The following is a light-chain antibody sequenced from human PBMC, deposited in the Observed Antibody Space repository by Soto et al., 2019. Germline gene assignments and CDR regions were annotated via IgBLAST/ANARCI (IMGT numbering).Light chain of an antibody. CDR3: QQRSNWPPIT. CDR2: SAS. V-gene: IGKV1-27*01. J-gene: IGKJ5*01. Sequence: DIQMTQSPSSLSASVGDRVTITCRPSRGIGNALAWYQQKPGTVPKLLIHSASTLQSGVPSRFSGSGSGTDFTLTISSLEPEDFAVYYCQQRSNWPPITFGQGTRLEIK. CDR1: RGIGNA.